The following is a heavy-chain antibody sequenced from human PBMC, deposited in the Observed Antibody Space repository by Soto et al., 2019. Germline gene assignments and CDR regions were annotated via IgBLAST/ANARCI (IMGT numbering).Heavy chain of an antibody. Sequence: SETLSLTCTVSGGSISSSSYYWGWIRQPPGKGLEWIGSIYYSGSTYYNPSLKSRVTISVDTSKNQFSLKLTSVTAADTAVYYCARQEITMVRAFNWFDPWGQGTPVTVSS. V-gene: IGHV4-39*01. CDR1: GGSISSSSYY. D-gene: IGHD3-10*01. CDR3: ARQEITMVRAFNWFDP. CDR2: IYYSGST. J-gene: IGHJ5*02.